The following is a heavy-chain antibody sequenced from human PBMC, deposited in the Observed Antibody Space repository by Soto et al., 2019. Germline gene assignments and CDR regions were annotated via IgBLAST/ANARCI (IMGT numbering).Heavy chain of an antibody. D-gene: IGHD2-15*01. J-gene: IGHJ4*02. Sequence: SETLSLTCAVSGGSFSGFFWGWIRQPPGKGLEWIGEVNHGGSTNYNPSLKSRVTISSDTSKNHFSLTLRSVTAADTAVYYCARAAVAAGGPFDKWGQGALVRVSS. CDR1: GGSFSGFF. CDR3: ARAAVAAGGPFDK. CDR2: VNHGGST. V-gene: IGHV4-34*01.